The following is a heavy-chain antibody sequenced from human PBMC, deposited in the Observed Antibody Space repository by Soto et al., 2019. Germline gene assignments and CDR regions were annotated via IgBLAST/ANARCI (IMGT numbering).Heavy chain of an antibody. CDR3: ARAPGYDILTGYSSYYYYGMDV. J-gene: IGHJ6*02. CDR2: ISAYNGNT. Sequence: GASVKVSCKASGYTFTSYGISWVRQAPGQGLEWMGWISAYNGNTNYAQKLQGRVTMTTDTSTSTAYMELRSLRSDDTAVYYCARAPGYDILTGYSSYYYYGMDVWGQGTTVTVSS. CDR1: GYTFTSYG. V-gene: IGHV1-18*01. D-gene: IGHD3-9*01.